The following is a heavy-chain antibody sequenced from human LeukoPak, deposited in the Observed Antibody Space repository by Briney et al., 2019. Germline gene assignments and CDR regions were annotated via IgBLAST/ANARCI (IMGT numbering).Heavy chain of an antibody. Sequence: SVKVSCKASGGTFTIHTITWVRQAPGQGLEWMGRIIPVVGTHYAQKFQGRVTITADKSTSTAYMELSSLRSNDTAVYYCANDDTSGYYQAWGQGTLVTVSS. V-gene: IGHV1-69*02. J-gene: IGHJ4*02. D-gene: IGHD3-22*01. CDR1: GGTFTIHT. CDR3: ANDDTSGYYQA. CDR2: IIPVVGT.